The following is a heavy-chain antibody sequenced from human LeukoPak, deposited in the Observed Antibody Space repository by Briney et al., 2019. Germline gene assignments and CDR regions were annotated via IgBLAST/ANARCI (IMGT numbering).Heavy chain of an antibody. Sequence: PGGSLRLSCAASGFTVSSNYMSWIRQAPGKGLEWVSYISSSSSYTNYADSVKGRFTISRDNAKNSLYLQMNSLRAEDTAVYYCARSPIDYWGQGTLVTVSS. J-gene: IGHJ4*02. CDR1: GFTVSSNY. V-gene: IGHV3-11*06. CDR3: ARSPIDY. CDR2: ISSSSSYT.